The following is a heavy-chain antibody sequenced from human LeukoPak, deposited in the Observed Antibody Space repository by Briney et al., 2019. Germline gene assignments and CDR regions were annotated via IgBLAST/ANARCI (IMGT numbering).Heavy chain of an antibody. CDR2: ISGSGVI. CDR1: GGPITPYY. V-gene: IGHV4-4*07. J-gene: IGHJ5*02. CDR3: ARDSGTTGEVKFDP. Sequence: PSETLSLTCTVSGGPITPYYLSWIRQSAGMGLEWIGRISGSGVITYNPSLKSRVILSLDTSNNHFSLKLISVTAADTAVYYCARDSGTTGEVKFDPWGQGMLVTVSS. D-gene: IGHD3-10*01.